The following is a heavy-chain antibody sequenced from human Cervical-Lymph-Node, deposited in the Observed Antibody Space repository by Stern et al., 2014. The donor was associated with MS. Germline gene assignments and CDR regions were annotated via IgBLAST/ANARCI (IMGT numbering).Heavy chain of an antibody. CDR3: ARASGYSYGYFDY. J-gene: IGHJ4*02. D-gene: IGHD5-18*01. Sequence: QVQLGQSGGGVVQPGRSLRLSCAASGFTFSSYGMHWVRQAPGKGLEWVAVIWYDGSNKYYADSVKGRFNISRDNSKNTLYLQMNSLRAEDTAVYYCARASGYSYGYFDYWGQGTLVTVSS. V-gene: IGHV3-33*01. CDR1: GFTFSSYG. CDR2: IWYDGSNK.